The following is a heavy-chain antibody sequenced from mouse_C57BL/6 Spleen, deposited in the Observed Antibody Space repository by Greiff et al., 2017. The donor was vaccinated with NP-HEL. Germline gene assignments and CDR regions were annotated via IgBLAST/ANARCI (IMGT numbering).Heavy chain of an antibody. J-gene: IGHJ3*01. CDR2: ISYDGSN. Sequence: EVQLQESGPGLVKPSQSLSLTCSVTGYSITSGYYWNWIRQFPGNKLEWMGYISYDGSNNYNPSLKNRISITRDTSKNQFFLKLNSVTTEDTATYYCASFSYWGQGTLVTVSA. CDR1: GYSITSGYY. CDR3: ASFSY. V-gene: IGHV3-6*01.